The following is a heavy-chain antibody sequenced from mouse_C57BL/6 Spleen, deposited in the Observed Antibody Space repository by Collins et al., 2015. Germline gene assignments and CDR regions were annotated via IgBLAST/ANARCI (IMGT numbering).Heavy chain of an antibody. CDR2: INPDSSTX. D-gene: IGHD1-1*01. CDR1: GFDFSRYW. CDR3: ARLYYYGHFDY. Sequence: EVKLLESGGGLVQPGGSLKLSCAASGFDFSRYWMSWVRQAPGKGLEWIGEINPDSSTXNYTPSLKDKFIISRDNAKNTLYLQMSKVRSEDTALYYCARLYYYGHFDYWGQGTTLTVSS. V-gene: IGHV4-1*02. J-gene: IGHJ2*01.